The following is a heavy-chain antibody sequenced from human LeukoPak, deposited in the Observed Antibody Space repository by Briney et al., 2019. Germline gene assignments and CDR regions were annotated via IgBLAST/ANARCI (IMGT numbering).Heavy chain of an antibody. CDR2: ISSGSNYI. CDR3: ARDWGNWDFDY. V-gene: IGHV3-21*01. Sequence: GGSLRLSCAASGFTFSSYAMSWVRQAPGKGLEWVASISSGSNYIHYADSVKGRFTISRDNAKNSLYLQINSLRVEDTAVYYCARDWGNWDFDYWGQGTLVSVSA. CDR1: GFTFSSYA. J-gene: IGHJ4*02. D-gene: IGHD1-1*01.